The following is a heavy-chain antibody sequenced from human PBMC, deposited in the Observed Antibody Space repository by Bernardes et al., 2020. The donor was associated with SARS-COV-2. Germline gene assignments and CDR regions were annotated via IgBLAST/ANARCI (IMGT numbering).Heavy chain of an antibody. D-gene: IGHD3-10*01. CDR2: ISAYNGNT. CDR3: ARDWPRYYGSGSYNLYYYYYGMDV. Sequence: ASVKVSCKASGYTFTSYGISWVRQAPGQGLEWMGWISAYNGNTNYAQKLQGRVTMTTDTSTSTAYMELRSLRSDDTAVYYCARDWPRYYGSGSYNLYYYYYGMDVWGQGTTVTVSS. CDR1: GYTFTSYG. V-gene: IGHV1-18*01. J-gene: IGHJ6*02.